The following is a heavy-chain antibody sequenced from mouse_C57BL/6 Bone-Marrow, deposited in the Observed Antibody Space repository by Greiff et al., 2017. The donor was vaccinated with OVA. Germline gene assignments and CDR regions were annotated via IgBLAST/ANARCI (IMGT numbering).Heavy chain of an antibody. Sequence: LVESGASVKISCKASGYSFTDYNMNWVKQSNGKSLEWIGVINPNYGTTSYNQKFKGKATLTVDQSSSTAYMQLNSLTSEDSAVYYCVYDYDFWYFDVWGTGTTVTVSS. CDR3: VYDYDFWYFDV. CDR1: GYSFTDYN. V-gene: IGHV1-39*01. CDR2: INPNYGTT. D-gene: IGHD2-4*01. J-gene: IGHJ1*03.